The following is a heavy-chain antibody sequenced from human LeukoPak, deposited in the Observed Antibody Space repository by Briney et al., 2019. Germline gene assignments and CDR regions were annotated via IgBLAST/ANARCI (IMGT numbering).Heavy chain of an antibody. CDR3: ARDGVCSGGSCYSDY. J-gene: IGHJ4*02. CDR1: GYTFTSYG. D-gene: IGHD2-15*01. CDR2: ISAYNGNT. V-gene: IGHV1-18*01. Sequence: ASVKVSCKASGYTFTSYGISWVRQAPGQGLEWMGWISAYNGNTNYAQKLQGRVTMTTDTSTSTAYMELRGLRSDDTAVYYCARDGVCSGGSCYSDYWGQGTLVTVSS.